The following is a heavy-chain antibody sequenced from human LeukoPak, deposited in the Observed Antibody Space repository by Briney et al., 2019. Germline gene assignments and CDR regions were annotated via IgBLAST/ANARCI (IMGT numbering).Heavy chain of an antibody. CDR1: GYTFTSYY. D-gene: IGHD4-17*01. CDR2: INPRGSSR. J-gene: IGHJ4*02. V-gene: IGHV1-46*01. CDR3: ARDDYGAHFDY. Sequence: GASVKVSCKASGYTFTSYYMHWVRQAPGQGLEWMGIINPRGSSRSYAQKFQGRVTMTRDMSTTTVYMELSSLRSEDTALYYCARDDYGAHFDYWGQGTLVTVSS.